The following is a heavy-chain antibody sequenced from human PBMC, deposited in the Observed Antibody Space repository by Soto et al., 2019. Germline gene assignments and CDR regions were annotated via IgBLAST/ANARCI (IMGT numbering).Heavy chain of an antibody. CDR1: GFTFSSYG. Sequence: ESGGGVVQPGRSLRLSCAASGFTFSSYGMHWVRQAPGKGLEWVAVIWYDGSNKYYADSVKGRFTISRDNSKNTLYLQMNSLRAEDTAVYYCARDRNHYGSGSYYNGAIDYWGQGTLVTVSS. CDR2: IWYDGSNK. V-gene: IGHV3-33*08. J-gene: IGHJ4*02. D-gene: IGHD3-10*01. CDR3: ARDRNHYGSGSYYNGAIDY.